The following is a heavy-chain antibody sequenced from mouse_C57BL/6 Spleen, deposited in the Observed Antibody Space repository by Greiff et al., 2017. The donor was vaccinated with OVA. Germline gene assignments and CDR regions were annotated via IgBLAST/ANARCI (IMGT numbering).Heavy chain of an antibody. CDR3: ARLLPYYYAMDD. CDR1: GFTFSDYY. CDR2: ISNGGGST. V-gene: IGHV5-12*01. D-gene: IGHD1-1*01. Sequence: EVQLVESGGGLVQPGGSLKLSCAASGFTFSDYYMYWVRQTPEKRLEWVAYISNGGGSTYYPDTVKGRFTISRDNAKNTLYLQMSRLKSEDTAMYYCARLLPYYYAMDDWGQGTSVTVSS. J-gene: IGHJ4*01.